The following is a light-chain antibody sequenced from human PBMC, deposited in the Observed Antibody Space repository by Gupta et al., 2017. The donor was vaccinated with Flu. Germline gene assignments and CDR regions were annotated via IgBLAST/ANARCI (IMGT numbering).Light chain of an antibody. J-gene: IGKJ2*03. CDR2: LAS. Sequence: DIVMTQFPLSLPVSLGESASITCRSSQSLLHSRKENCLDWYVQKPGQSPQLLIYLASNRASGGPDRFNGSGSGTDFTLKIARVEAEDAGIYFCLQTVQIPHSFGQGTKLEIK. CDR3: LQTVQIPHS. CDR1: QSLLHSRKENC. V-gene: IGKV2-28*01.